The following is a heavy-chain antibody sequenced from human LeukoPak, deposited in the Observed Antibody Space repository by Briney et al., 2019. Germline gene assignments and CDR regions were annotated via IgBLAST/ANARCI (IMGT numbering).Heavy chain of an antibody. V-gene: IGHV3-23*01. J-gene: IGHJ4*02. D-gene: IGHD3-16*01. CDR2: ISGSGGST. Sequence: PGGPLRLSCAASGFTFSSYAMSWVRQAPGKGLEWVSAISGSGGSTYYADSVKGRFTISRDNSKNTLYLQMNSLRAEDTAVYYCARDQDLGGVTGGFDYWGQGTLVTVSS. CDR3: ARDQDLGGVTGGFDY. CDR1: GFTFSSYA.